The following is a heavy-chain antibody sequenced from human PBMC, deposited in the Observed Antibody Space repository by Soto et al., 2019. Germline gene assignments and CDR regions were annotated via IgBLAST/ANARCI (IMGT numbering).Heavy chain of an antibody. D-gene: IGHD6-6*01. Sequence: SETLSLTCTVSGGSISSYYWGWIRQPPGKGLEWIGYIHYSGSTNYDPSLKSRVTISVDTPKNQFSLKVNSMTAADTAVYYCARGGLAARKGRWFDPWGQGTLVTVSS. J-gene: IGHJ5*02. CDR2: IHYSGST. CDR3: ARGGLAARKGRWFDP. V-gene: IGHV4-59*01. CDR1: GGSISSYY.